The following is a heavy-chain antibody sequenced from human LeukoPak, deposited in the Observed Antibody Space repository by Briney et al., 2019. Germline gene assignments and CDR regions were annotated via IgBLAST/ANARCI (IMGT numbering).Heavy chain of an antibody. CDR3: ARARVYYYYMDV. CDR2: IKQDGSEK. V-gene: IGHV3-7*01. CDR1: GFTFSTYW. Sequence: GGSLRLSCAASGFTFSTYWMSWVRQAPGKGLEWVANIKQDGSEKYYVDSVKGRLTISRDNAKNSLYLQMNSMRAEDTAVYYCARARVYYYYMDVWGKGTTVTISS. J-gene: IGHJ6*03.